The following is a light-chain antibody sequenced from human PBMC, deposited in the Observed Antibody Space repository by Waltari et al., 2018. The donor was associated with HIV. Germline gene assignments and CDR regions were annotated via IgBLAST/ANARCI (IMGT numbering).Light chain of an antibody. CDR2: DAS. V-gene: IGKV1-33*01. CDR3: QQYDNLPT. CDR1: QDIRNY. Sequence: DIQMTQSPYSLSASVGDSVTITCQASQDIRNYLNWYQQKPGKAPKLLIYDASNLETGVPSRFSGSGSWTDFTFTITSLQPEDIATYYCQQYDNLPTFGPGTKVDIK. J-gene: IGKJ3*01.